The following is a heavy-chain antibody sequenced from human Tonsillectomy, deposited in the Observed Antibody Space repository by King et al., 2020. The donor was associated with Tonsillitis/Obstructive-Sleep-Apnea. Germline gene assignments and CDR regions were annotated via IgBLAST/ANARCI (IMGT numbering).Heavy chain of an antibody. D-gene: IGHD6-19*01. CDR3: ARGYGYSSGLRFDP. J-gene: IGHJ5*02. V-gene: IGHV4-4*07. CDR1: GGSINYYS. CDR2: LYTSGST. Sequence: QLQESGPGLVKPSETLSLTCSVSGGSINYYSWSWIRPPAGKGLEWIGRLYTSGSTTYNPSLKSRVTMSVDTSKNQFSLNLTSVTAADTAVYYCARGYGYSSGLRFDPWGQGTLVTVSS.